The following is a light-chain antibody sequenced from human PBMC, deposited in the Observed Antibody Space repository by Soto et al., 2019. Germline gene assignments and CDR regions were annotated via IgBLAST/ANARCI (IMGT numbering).Light chain of an antibody. Sequence: QSVLTQPPSVSAAPGQKVTISCSGSSSNIGGNSVSWYQQLPGTAPKLLIYDDNKRPSGIPDRFSGSKSGTSATLGITGFQTGDEADYYCNSLRVNHLYVFGSGTKVTV. CDR2: DDN. CDR3: NSLRVNHLYV. CDR1: SSNIGGNS. J-gene: IGLJ1*01. V-gene: IGLV1-51*01.